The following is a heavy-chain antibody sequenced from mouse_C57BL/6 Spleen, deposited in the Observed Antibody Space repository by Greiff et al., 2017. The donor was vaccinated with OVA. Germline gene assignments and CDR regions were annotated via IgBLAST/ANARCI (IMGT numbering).Heavy chain of an antibody. D-gene: IGHD3-1*01. CDR2: ISYDGSN. CDR3: ARGRAFDY. CDR1: GYSITSGYY. Sequence: EVQLQESGPGLVKPSQSLSLTCSVTGYSITSGYYWNWIRQFPGNKLEWMGYISYDGSNNYNPSLKNRISITRYTSKNQFFLKLNSVTTEDTATYYCARGRAFDYWGQGTTLTVSS. J-gene: IGHJ2*01. V-gene: IGHV3-6*01.